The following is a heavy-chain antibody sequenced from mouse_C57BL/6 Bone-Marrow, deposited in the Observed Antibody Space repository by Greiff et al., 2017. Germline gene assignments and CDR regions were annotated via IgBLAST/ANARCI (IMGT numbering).Heavy chain of an antibody. CDR1: GYTFTSYT. CDR3: ARSFGGTDY. D-gene: IGHD4-1*01. CDR2: INPSSGYT. J-gene: IGHJ2*01. Sequence: VQLQQSGAELARPGASVKMSCKASGYTFTSYTMHWVKQRPGQGLEWIGYINPSSGYTKYNQKFKDKATLTADKSSSTASMQLSSLTSEDSAVSYCARSFGGTDYWGQGTTLTVSS. V-gene: IGHV1-4*01.